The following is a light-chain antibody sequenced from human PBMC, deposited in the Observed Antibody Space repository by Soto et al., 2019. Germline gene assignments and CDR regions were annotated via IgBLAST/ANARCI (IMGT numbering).Light chain of an antibody. CDR1: QSIVANY. Sequence: EIVLTQSPGTLSLSPGEGATLSCRASQSIVANYLAWYQQKPGQPPSLLIYGVSRRATGIPGRFSGSGSRTDFTLTINRLEPEDSAVYYCQQYGSSPGTFGQGTKVEIK. V-gene: IGKV3-20*01. CDR3: QQYGSSPGT. CDR2: GVS. J-gene: IGKJ1*01.